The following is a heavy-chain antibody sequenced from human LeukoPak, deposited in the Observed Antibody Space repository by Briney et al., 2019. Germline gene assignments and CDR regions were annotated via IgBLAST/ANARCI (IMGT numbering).Heavy chain of an antibody. CDR3: PICPSAYCWNLDC. V-gene: IGHV4-39*01. Sequence: KPSETLSLTCTVSGGSISSNNYYWGWIRQPPGKGLEWIGSIYYSGSTYNNPSLKSRVTISVDTTKNQFSLKLTSVTAADTAVYHCPICPSAYCWNLDCWGQGTMVTVSS. CDR1: GGSISSNNYY. CDR2: IYYSGST. J-gene: IGHJ4*02. D-gene: IGHD3-22*01.